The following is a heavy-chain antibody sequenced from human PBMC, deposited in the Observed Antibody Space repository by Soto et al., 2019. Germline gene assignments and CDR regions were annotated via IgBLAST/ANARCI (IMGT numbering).Heavy chain of an antibody. CDR2: IIPIFGTA. Sequence: QVQLVQSGAEVKKPGSSVKVSCKASGGTFSSYAISWVRQAPGQGLEWMGGIIPIFGTANYAQKFQGRVTITADEATRTAYLELSSLRSEDTAVYYCARETNGYSQTWFDPWGQGTLVTVSA. CDR1: GGTFSSYA. CDR3: ARETNGYSQTWFDP. J-gene: IGHJ5*02. D-gene: IGHD2-8*01. V-gene: IGHV1-69*12.